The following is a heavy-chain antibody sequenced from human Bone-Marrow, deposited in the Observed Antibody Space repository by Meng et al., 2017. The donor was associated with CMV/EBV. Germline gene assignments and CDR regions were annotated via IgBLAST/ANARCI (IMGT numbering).Heavy chain of an antibody. CDR2: ISGSGGST. Sequence: GESLKISCAASGFTFSSYAMSWVRQAPGKGLEWVSAISGSGGSTYYADSVKGRFTISRDNSKNTLYLQMNSLRAEDTAVYYCAKDLGYCSSTSCYFGLVYWGQGTLVTVSS. CDR1: GFTFSSYA. CDR3: AKDLGYCSSTSCYFGLVY. J-gene: IGHJ4*02. D-gene: IGHD2-2*01. V-gene: IGHV3-23*01.